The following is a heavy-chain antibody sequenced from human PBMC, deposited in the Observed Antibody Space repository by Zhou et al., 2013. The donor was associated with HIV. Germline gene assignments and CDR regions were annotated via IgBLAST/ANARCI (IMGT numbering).Heavy chain of an antibody. Sequence: QVQLVQSGAEVKKPGSSVKVSCKASGGTFSSYAISWVRQAPGQGLEWMGGIIPFFGTANYAQEFQGRVTITADESTSTAYLELRSLRSEDTAVYYCARDQPKPYYYDSRGYYYSGHNWFDPWGQGTLVTVSS. CDR2: IIPFFGTA. CDR3: ARDQPKPYYYDSRGYYYSGHNWFDP. V-gene: IGHV1-69*12. CDR1: GGTFSSYA. J-gene: IGHJ5*02. D-gene: IGHD3-22*01.